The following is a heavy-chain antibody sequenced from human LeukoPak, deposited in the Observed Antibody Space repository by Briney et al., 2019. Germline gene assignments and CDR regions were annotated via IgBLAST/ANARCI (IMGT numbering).Heavy chain of an antibody. CDR2: IIPIFGTA. CDR3: AREGTVAGHFDY. V-gene: IGHV1-69*05. J-gene: IGHJ4*02. Sequence: SVKVSCKASGYTFTGYYMHWVRQAPGQGLEWMGGIIPIFGTANYAQKFQGRVTITTDESTSTAYMELSSLRSEDTAVYYCAREGTVAGHFDYWGQGTLVTVSS. D-gene: IGHD6-19*01. CDR1: GYTFTGYY.